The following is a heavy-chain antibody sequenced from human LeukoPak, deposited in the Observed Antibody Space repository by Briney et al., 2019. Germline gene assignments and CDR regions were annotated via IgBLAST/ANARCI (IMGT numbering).Heavy chain of an antibody. D-gene: IGHD2-2*02. Sequence: PGRSLRLSCAASGFTFSSYAMHWVRQAPGKGLGWVAVISYDGSNKYYADSVKGRFTISRDNSKNTLYLQMNSLRAEDTAVYYCARERGVVVPAAISPYYYYGMDVWGQGTTVTVSS. CDR1: GFTFSSYA. J-gene: IGHJ6*02. V-gene: IGHV3-30-3*01. CDR2: ISYDGSNK. CDR3: ARERGVVVPAAISPYYYYGMDV.